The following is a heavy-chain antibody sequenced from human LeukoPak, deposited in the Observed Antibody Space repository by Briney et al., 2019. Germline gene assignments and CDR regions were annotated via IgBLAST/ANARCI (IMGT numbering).Heavy chain of an antibody. D-gene: IGHD3-22*01. CDR1: AFTFSSND. CDR2: IHSSGADK. Sequence: AGKLRFSSAASAFTFSSNDMTRLRQAPGKGLKRIINIHSSGADKYYDDPVKGRFTIYRDNYLNTLYLQMNGLRAEYTAVYYCAKGSSYSSGNNWFDPWGQGTLVTVSS. CDR3: AKGSSYSSGNNWFDP. J-gene: IGHJ5*02. V-gene: IGHV3-23*01.